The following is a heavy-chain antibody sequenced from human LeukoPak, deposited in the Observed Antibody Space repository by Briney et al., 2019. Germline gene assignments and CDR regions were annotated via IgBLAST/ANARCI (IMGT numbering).Heavy chain of an antibody. Sequence: GGSLRLSCAASGFSFSSYAMSWVRQAPGKGLEWVSSISGSGDIIYYTDSVKGRFTISRDNAKNSLYLQMNSLRAEDTAVYYCARGEGLRYCSGGSCYKVDYWGQGTLVTVSS. D-gene: IGHD2-15*01. CDR1: GFSFSSYA. V-gene: IGHV3-21*01. CDR2: ISGSGDII. CDR3: ARGEGLRYCSGGSCYKVDY. J-gene: IGHJ4*02.